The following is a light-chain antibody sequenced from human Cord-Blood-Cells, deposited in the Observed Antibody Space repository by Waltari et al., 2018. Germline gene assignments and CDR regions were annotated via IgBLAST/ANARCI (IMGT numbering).Light chain of an antibody. CDR1: SSDVGGYNY. CDR3: CSYAGSYTWV. Sequence: QSALTQPASVSGSPGQSIPISCTGTSSDVGGYNYFSWYQQHPGKAPKLMIHDVSKRPSGVSNRFSGYKSGNTASLTISGLQAEDEADYYCCSYAGSYTWVFGGGTKLTVL. J-gene: IGLJ3*02. CDR2: DVS. V-gene: IGLV2-14*01.